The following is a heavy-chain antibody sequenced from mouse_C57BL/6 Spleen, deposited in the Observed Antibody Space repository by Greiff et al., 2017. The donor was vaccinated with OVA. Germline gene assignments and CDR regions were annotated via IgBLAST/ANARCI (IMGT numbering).Heavy chain of an antibody. CDR2: IRSKSNNYAT. V-gene: IGHV10-1*01. J-gene: IGHJ4*01. Sequence: EVKLVESGGGLVQPKGSLKLSCAASGFSFNTYAMNWVRQAPGKGLEWVARIRSKSNNYATYYADSVKDRFTISRDDSESMLYLQMNNVKTEDTAMYYCVSYYYGSSYGAMDYWGQGTSVTVSS. CDR3: VSYYYGSSYGAMDY. D-gene: IGHD1-1*01. CDR1: GFSFNTYA.